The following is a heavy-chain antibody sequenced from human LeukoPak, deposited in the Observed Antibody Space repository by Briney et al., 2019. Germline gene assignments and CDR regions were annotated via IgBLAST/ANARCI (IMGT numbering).Heavy chain of an antibody. D-gene: IGHD6-13*01. Sequence: SETLSLTCTVSGDSISGSRYYWAWIRQPPGKGLEWIGSIYYSGSTYYSPSLKSRVTISLDTSKNQFSLKLSSVTAADTAVYYCARGSPGIAAAGSIWFDPWGQGTLVTVSS. V-gene: IGHV4-39*02. J-gene: IGHJ5*02. CDR2: IYYSGST. CDR3: ARGSPGIAAAGSIWFDP. CDR1: GDSISGSRYY.